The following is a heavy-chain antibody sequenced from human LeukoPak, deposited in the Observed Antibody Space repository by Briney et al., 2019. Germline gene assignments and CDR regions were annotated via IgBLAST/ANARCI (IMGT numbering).Heavy chain of an antibody. Sequence: GGSLRLSCEASGSSFSAAWMTGVRQAPGKGLEWVATIKNDGSDKYYVDSVKGRFTLSRDNAKNSVYLQMNSLRVEDTAVYYCVNLGYSDGGQGTLVTVSS. V-gene: IGHV3-7*01. CDR1: GSSFSAAW. J-gene: IGHJ4*02. D-gene: IGHD5-12*01. CDR2: IKNDGSDK. CDR3: VNLGYSD.